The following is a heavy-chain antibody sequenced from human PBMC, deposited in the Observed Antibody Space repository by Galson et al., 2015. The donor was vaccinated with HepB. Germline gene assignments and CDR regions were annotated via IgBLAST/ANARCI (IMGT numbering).Heavy chain of an antibody. V-gene: IGHV1-69*06. CDR2: IIPIFGTA. CDR1: GGTFSSYA. D-gene: IGHD6-19*01. J-gene: IGHJ4*02. CDR3: ARVRPSSGWLWVFDY. Sequence: SVKVSCKASGGTFSSYAISWVRQAPGQGLEWMGGIIPIFGTANYAQRFQGRVTITADKSTSTAYMELSSLRSEDTAVYYCARVRPSSGWLWVFDYWGQGTLVTVSS.